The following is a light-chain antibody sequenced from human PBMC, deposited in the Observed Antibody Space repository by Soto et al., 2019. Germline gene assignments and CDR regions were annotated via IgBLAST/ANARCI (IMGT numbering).Light chain of an antibody. V-gene: IGKV1-5*02. Sequence: DIQMTQSPSSLSSSLVYIVTIIFLASQNINTWLAWYHQKPGMAPKLLISDAYTLESGVPSRFSGSGSGPEFTLTISSLQPDDFGTYYCQQYNSFAWTFGQGTKVDIK. CDR1: QNINTW. J-gene: IGKJ1*01. CDR3: QQYNSFAWT. CDR2: DAY.